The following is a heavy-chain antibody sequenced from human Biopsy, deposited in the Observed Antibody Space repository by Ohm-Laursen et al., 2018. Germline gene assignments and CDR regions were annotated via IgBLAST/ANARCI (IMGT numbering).Heavy chain of an antibody. V-gene: IGHV4-59*11. Sequence: GTLSLTCTVSGASLSSRYWSWIRQPPGKGLEWLGYFYGSGNTYYNPSLKSRVTISVDPSKNQFSLKLNAVTAADTAVYYCAKGITVYGVVLPYYFDDWGQGTLVIVSS. D-gene: IGHD3-3*01. CDR1: GASLSSRY. CDR2: FYGSGNT. CDR3: AKGITVYGVVLPYYFDD. J-gene: IGHJ4*02.